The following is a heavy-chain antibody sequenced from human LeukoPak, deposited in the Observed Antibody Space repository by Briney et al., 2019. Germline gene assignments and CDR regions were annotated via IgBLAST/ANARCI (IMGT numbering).Heavy chain of an antibody. D-gene: IGHD5-12*01. CDR2: INHSGST. J-gene: IGHJ4*02. Sequence: SETLSLTCAVYGGSFSGYYWSWIRQPPGKGLEWIGEINHSGSTNYNPSLKSRVTISVDTSKNQFSLKQSSVTAADTAVYYCARSGIVATELDYWGQGTLVTVSS. CDR1: GGSFSGYY. V-gene: IGHV4-34*01. CDR3: ARSGIVATELDY.